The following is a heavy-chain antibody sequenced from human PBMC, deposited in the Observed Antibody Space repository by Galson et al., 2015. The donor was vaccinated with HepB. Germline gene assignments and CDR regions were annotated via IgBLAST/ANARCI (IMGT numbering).Heavy chain of an antibody. J-gene: IGHJ4*02. V-gene: IGHV3-21*05. CDR2: ISTSSSHI. CDR1: GFTFSDCT. CDR3: ASDKPGVPFDH. D-gene: IGHD2-2*01. Sequence: SLRLSCAASGFTFSDCTMNWVRQAPGKGLEWVSYISTSSSHIFYADSVKGRFTISRDDAKNSLFLQMNSLRAEDTAVYFCASDKPGVPFDHWGQGTLVTVSS.